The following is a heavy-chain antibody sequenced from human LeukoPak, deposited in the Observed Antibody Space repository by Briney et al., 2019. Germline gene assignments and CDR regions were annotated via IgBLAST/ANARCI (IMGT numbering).Heavy chain of an antibody. CDR2: INTYNGNT. V-gene: IGHV1-18*01. CDR3: ARRGSSSSSSWNNWFDP. D-gene: IGHD6-13*01. CDR1: DYTFTSYG. Sequence: ASVKVSCKASDYTFTSYGISWLGQAPGQGLEWMGWINTYNGNTNYAQKFQGRVTMTTDTSTSTAYMELRSLRSDDTAVYYCARRGSSSSSSWNNWFDPWGQGTLVTVSS. J-gene: IGHJ5*02.